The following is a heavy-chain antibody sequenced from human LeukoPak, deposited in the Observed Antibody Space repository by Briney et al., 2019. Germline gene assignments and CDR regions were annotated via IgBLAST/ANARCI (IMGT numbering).Heavy chain of an antibody. Sequence: ASVKVSCKASGYTFTSYDINWVRQATGQGLEWMGWMNPNSGNTGYAQKFQGRVTMTRNSSISTAYMELSSLRSEDTAVYYCAGAPIQKRPRRPPNAFDIWGQGTMVTVSS. CDR2: MNPNSGNT. CDR1: GYTFTSYD. D-gene: IGHD1-1*01. V-gene: IGHV1-8*01. J-gene: IGHJ3*02. CDR3: AGAPIQKRPRRPPNAFDI.